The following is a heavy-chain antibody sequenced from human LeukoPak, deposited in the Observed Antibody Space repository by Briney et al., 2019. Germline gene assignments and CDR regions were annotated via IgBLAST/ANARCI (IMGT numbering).Heavy chain of an antibody. V-gene: IGHV3-48*01. CDR1: GFTFSSYS. J-gene: IGHJ4*02. D-gene: IGHD2-21*01. CDR2: ISSSSSTI. CDR3: ARNPWRLLQLSVDY. Sequence: GGSLRLSCAASGFTFSSYSMNWVRQAPGKGLEWVSYISSSSSTIYYADSVKGRFSISRDNSKNTLYLQMNSLRAEDTAVYHCARNPWRLLQLSVDYWGQGTLVTVSS.